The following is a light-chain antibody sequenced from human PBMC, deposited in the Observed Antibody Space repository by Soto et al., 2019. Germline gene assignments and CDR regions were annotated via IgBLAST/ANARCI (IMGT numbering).Light chain of an antibody. J-gene: IGLJ1*01. CDR2: EVS. V-gene: IGLV2-23*02. Sequence: QSALTQPASVSGSPGQSITISCTVGSYNFVSWYQQHPGKAPKVLIYEVSKRPSGVSDRFSGSKSGNTASLTISGLQAEDEADYYCCSDAGGSTYVFGTGTKVTVL. CDR1: GSYNF. CDR3: CSDAGGSTYV.